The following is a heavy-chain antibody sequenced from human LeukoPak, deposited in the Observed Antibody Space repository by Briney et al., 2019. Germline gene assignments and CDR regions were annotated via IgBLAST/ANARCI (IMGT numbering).Heavy chain of an antibody. D-gene: IGHD4-17*01. Sequence: GGSLRLSCAASGFTFSSYWMSWVRQAPGKGLEWVANIKQDGSEKYYVDSVKGRFTISRDNAKNSLYLQMNSLRTEDTALYYCAHTVTPRYFQFWGQGTLVTVSS. V-gene: IGHV3-7*01. CDR2: IKQDGSEK. CDR3: AHTVTPRYFQF. CDR1: GFTFSSYW. J-gene: IGHJ1*01.